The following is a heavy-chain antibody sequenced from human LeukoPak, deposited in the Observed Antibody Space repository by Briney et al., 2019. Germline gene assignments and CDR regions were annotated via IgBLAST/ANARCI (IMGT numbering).Heavy chain of an antibody. J-gene: IGHJ4*02. Sequence: SETLSLTCTVSGGSISSYYWSWIRQSPGKGLEWIGYIYYSGSTNYNPSLKSRVTISVDTSKNQFSLKLSSVTAADTAVYYCARGPPAVTFDYWGQGTLVTVSS. D-gene: IGHD6-19*01. CDR2: IYYSGST. CDR1: GGSISSYY. V-gene: IGHV4-59*12. CDR3: ARGPPAVTFDY.